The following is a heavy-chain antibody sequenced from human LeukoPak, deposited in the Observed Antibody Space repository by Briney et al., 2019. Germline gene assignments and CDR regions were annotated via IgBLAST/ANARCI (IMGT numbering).Heavy chain of an antibody. Sequence: GASLKVSCKASGGTFSSYAISWVRQAPGQGLEWMGGIIPIFGTANYAQKFQGRVTTTADESTSTAYMELSSLRSEDTAVYYCASFSADFWSGYYTEYDYWGQGTLVTVSS. V-gene: IGHV1-69*13. CDR3: ASFSADFWSGYYTEYDY. D-gene: IGHD3-3*01. J-gene: IGHJ4*02. CDR2: IIPIFGTA. CDR1: GGTFSSYA.